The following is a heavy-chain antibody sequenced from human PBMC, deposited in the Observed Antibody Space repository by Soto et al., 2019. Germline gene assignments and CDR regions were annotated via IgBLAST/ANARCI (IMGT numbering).Heavy chain of an antibody. V-gene: IGHV3-21*01. D-gene: IGHD6-6*01. CDR2: ISSSSSYI. CDR1: GFTFSSYS. Sequence: EVQLVESGGGLVKPGGSLRLSCAASGFTFSSYSMNWVRQAPGKGLEWVSSISSSSSYIYYADSVKGRFTISRDNAKNSLYVQMNSLRAEDTAVYYCARDRKLYDAFDIWGQGTMVTVSS. J-gene: IGHJ3*02. CDR3: ARDRKLYDAFDI.